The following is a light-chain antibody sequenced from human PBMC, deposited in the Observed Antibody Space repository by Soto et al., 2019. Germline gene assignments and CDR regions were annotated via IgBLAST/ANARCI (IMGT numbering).Light chain of an antibody. CDR1: QPINRW. CDR2: AAS. CDR3: KQLKSFPLP. V-gene: IGKV1-12*01. J-gene: IGKJ3*01. Sequence: IQMTQPPSPPLASVGDSITITCRASQPINRWLAWYQQKPGEASKLLIYAASSLHTGVPLRFSGSGSGTDFSLTLSSLQPEGFATNYCKQLKSFPLPFAAGIKV.